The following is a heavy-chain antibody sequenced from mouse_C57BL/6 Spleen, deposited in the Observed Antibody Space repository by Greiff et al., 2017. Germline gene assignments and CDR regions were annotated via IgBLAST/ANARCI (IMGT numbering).Heavy chain of an antibody. CDR3: AREGLRAMDY. Sequence: VQLQQSGPELVKPGASVKISCKASGYAFSSSWMNWVKQRPGKGLEWIGRIYPGDGDTNYNGKFKGKATLTADKSSSTAYMQLSSLTSEDSAVYFCAREGLRAMDYWGQGTSVTGTS. CDR2: IYPGDGDT. D-gene: IGHD3-1*01. J-gene: IGHJ4*01. CDR1: GYAFSSSW. V-gene: IGHV1-82*01.